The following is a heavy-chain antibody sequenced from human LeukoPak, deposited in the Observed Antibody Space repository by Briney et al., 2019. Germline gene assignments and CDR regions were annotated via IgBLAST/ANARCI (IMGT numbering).Heavy chain of an antibody. V-gene: IGHV3-9*01. CDR1: GFTFNDHA. J-gene: IGHJ3*01. CDR2: IDWSVDNI. D-gene: IGHD3-22*01. Sequence: GRSLRLSCAASGFTFNDHAMYWVRQAPGKGLEWVSGIDWSVDNIDYADSVKGRFTISRDDAKNSLFLQMNSLRAEDTALYYCARASYYYDTTGLGAVDLWGQGTMVTVSS. CDR3: ARASYYYDTTGLGAVDL.